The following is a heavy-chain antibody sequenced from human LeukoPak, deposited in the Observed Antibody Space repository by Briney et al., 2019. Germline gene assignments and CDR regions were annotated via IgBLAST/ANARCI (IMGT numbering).Heavy chain of an antibody. V-gene: IGHV6-1*01. D-gene: IGHD6-13*01. Sequence: SHTLSLTCAISGDTVSRNSAGWNWISQSPSRGLGWLERTYHRSKWYYDYAVSVKSRITINPDTSKNQLSLQLNSVPPEHTAVYYCGKYSYSNSWYVDYWGQGTLVTVSS. CDR2: TYHRSKWYY. J-gene: IGHJ4*02. CDR3: GKYSYSNSWYVDY. CDR1: GDTVSRNSAG.